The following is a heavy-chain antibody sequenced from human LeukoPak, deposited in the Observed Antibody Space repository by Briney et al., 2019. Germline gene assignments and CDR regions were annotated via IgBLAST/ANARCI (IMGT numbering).Heavy chain of an antibody. CDR2: ISSSSSYI. D-gene: IGHD6-13*01. CDR1: GFTFSSYS. CDR3: ARRQQLVPNAFDI. V-gene: IGHV3-21*01. J-gene: IGHJ3*02. Sequence: PGGSLRLSCAASGFTFSSYSMNWVRQAQGKGLEWVSSISSSSSYIYYADSAKGRFTISRDNAKNSLYLQMNSLRAEDTAVYYCARRQQLVPNAFDIWGQGTMVTVSS.